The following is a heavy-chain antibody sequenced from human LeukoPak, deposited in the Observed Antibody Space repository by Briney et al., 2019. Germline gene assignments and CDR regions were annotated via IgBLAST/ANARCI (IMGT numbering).Heavy chain of an antibody. V-gene: IGHV3-20*04. Sequence: PGGSLRLSCAASGFTFDDYGMSWVRQAPGKGLEWVSGINWNGGSTGYADSVKGRFTISRDNAKNSLYLQMNSLRAEDKALYYCARDDSSGYYLIPFDYWGQGTLVTVSS. D-gene: IGHD3-22*01. CDR3: ARDDSSGYYLIPFDY. CDR1: GFTFDDYG. CDR2: INWNGGST. J-gene: IGHJ4*02.